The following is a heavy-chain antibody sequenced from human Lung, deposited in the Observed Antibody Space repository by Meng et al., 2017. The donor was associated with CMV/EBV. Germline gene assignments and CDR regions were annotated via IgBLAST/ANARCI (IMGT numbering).Heavy chain of an antibody. CDR1: GGTFSSYA. D-gene: IGHD6-13*01. Sequence: GGTFSSYAISWVRQAPGQGLAWMGGIIPILGIANYAQKFQGRVTITADKSTSTAYMELSSLRSEDTAVYYCARESRGAAAGWRWFDPWGQGTLVTVSS. CDR2: IIPILGIA. J-gene: IGHJ5*02. V-gene: IGHV1-69*10. CDR3: ARESRGAAAGWRWFDP.